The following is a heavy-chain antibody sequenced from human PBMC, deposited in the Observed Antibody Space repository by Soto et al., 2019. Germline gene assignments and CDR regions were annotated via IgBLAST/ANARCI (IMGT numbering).Heavy chain of an antibody. CDR3: TTMAVTPPPP. Sequence: GGSLRLSCAASGFIFSSYAMNWVRQPPGKGLDWVSGISGRGDTIHYADSVKGRFTISRDNAENTLYLQMSSLKTEDSAVYYCTTMAVTPPPPWGLRTVVTVSS. CDR1: GFIFSSYA. CDR2: ISGRGDTI. J-gene: IGHJ5*02. V-gene: IGHV3-23*01. D-gene: IGHD2-21*02.